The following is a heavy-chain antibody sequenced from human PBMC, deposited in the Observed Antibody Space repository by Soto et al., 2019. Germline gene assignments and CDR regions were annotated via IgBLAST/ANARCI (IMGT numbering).Heavy chain of an antibody. V-gene: IGHV4-31*03. CDR3: ARDYGHNWFDP. CDR2: IYYSGST. CDR1: GGSISSGGYY. J-gene: IGHJ5*02. D-gene: IGHD4-17*01. Sequence: SETLSLTCPVSGGSISSGGYYWSWIRQHPGKGLEWIGYIYYSGSTYYNPSLKSRVTISVDRSKNQFSLKLSSVTAADTAVYYCARDYGHNWFDPWGQGTLVTVSS.